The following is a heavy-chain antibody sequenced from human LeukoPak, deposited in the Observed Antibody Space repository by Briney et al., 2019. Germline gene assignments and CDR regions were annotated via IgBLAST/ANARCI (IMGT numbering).Heavy chain of an antibody. J-gene: IGHJ4*02. Sequence: GGSLRLSCAASGFTVSSNYMSWVRQAPGKGLEWVSGINWNGGSTGYADSVKGRFTISRDNAKNSLYLQMNSLRAEDTALYHCARHDSSGYYYFYDWGQGTLVTVSS. CDR2: INWNGGST. V-gene: IGHV3-20*01. D-gene: IGHD3-22*01. CDR3: ARHDSSGYYYFYD. CDR1: GFTVSSNY.